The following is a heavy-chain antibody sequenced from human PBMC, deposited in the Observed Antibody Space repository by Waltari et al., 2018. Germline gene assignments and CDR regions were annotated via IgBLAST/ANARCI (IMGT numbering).Heavy chain of an antibody. CDR2: IVVGSGNT. CDR3: AAPNWNRYYYYYYMDV. CDR1: GFTFTSSA. J-gene: IGHJ6*03. V-gene: IGHV1-58*01. D-gene: IGHD1-1*01. Sequence: QMQLVQSGPEVKKPGTSVKVSCKASGFTFTSSAVQWVRQARGQRLEWIGWIVVGSGNTNYAQKFQERVTITRDMSTRTAYMELSSLRSEDTAVYYCAAPNWNRYYYYYYMDVWGKGTTVTVSS.